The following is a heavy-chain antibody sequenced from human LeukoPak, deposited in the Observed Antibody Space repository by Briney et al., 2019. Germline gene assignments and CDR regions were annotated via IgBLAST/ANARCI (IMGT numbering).Heavy chain of an antibody. V-gene: IGHV4-59*05. CDR2: IYYSGST. CDR1: GFTFSSYW. Sequence: GSLRLSCAGSGFTFSSYWMSWVRQAPGKGLEWMGSIYYSGSTYYNPSLKSRVTISVDTSKNQFSLKLSSVTAADTAVYYCASLNIVVVPAAMGYDAFDIWGQGTMVTVSS. D-gene: IGHD2-2*01. CDR3: ASLNIVVVPAAMGYDAFDI. J-gene: IGHJ3*02.